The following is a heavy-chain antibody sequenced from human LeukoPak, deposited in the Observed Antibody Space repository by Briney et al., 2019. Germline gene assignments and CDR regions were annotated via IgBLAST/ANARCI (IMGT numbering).Heavy chain of an antibody. CDR1: GYTLTGHY. Sequence: GASVKVSCKASGYTLTGHYIHWVRQAPGQGLDYMGWINPNSGGTNYAQKFQGRVTMTRDTSINTAYMKLSSLKSDDTAVYYCARAGTSSSPLHFDYWGQGTLVTVSS. CDR2: INPNSGGT. J-gene: IGHJ4*02. V-gene: IGHV1-2*02. D-gene: IGHD6-6*01. CDR3: ARAGTSSSPLHFDY.